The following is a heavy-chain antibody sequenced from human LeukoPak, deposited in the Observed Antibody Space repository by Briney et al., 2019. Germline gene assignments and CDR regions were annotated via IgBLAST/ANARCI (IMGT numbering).Heavy chain of an antibody. V-gene: IGHV5-51*01. D-gene: IGHD2/OR15-2a*01. J-gene: IGHJ5*02. CDR1: RATFSSYS. Sequence: PGESLQISCRGSRATFSSYSIAWARQLPGKGRGGRGTIFAENSTTIYSPPVQGQVTISGDRSINTAYLQWTELKASDTATYFCARLFCNSAKCEARNLEFWRHWFDPWGQGTLVTVSS. CDR2: IFAENSTT. CDR3: ARLFCNSAKCEARNLEFWRHWFDP.